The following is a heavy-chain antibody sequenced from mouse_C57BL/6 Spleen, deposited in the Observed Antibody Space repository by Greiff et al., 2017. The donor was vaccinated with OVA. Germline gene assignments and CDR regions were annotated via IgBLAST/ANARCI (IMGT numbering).Heavy chain of an antibody. Sequence: VQLQQSGPELVKPGASVKISCKASGYSFTDYNMNWVKQSHGKSLEWIGVINPNYGTTSYNQKFKGKATMTVDQSSSKAYMQLNSLKSEDSAVYYCARGDYGCNFDYWGQGTTLTVSS. D-gene: IGHD2-2*01. V-gene: IGHV1-39*01. CDR3: ARGDYGCNFDY. CDR2: INPNYGTT. CDR1: GYSFTDYN. J-gene: IGHJ2*01.